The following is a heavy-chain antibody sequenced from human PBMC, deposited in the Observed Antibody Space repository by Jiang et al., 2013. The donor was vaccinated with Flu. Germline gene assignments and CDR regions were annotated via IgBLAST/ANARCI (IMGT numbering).Heavy chain of an antibody. D-gene: IGHD5-24*01. CDR2: INHSGST. CDR3: ARVFADGYNFWEIGYFDY. J-gene: IGHJ4*02. CDR1: GGSFSGYY. V-gene: IGHV4-34*01. Sequence: TLSLTCAVYGGSFSGYYWSWIRQPPGKGLEWIGEINHSGSTNYNPSLKSRVTISVDTSKNQFSLKLSSVTAADTAVYYCARVFADGYNFWEIGYFDYWGQGTLVTVSS.